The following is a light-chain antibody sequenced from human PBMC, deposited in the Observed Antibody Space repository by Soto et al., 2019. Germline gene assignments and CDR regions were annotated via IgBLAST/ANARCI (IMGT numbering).Light chain of an antibody. V-gene: IGLV1-47*01. Sequence: QSVLTQPPSVSATPGQRVTISCSGSSSNVGSHHVYWYQQFSGTAPKLLIYNNGQRPSGVPDRFSDSKSGTSAFLAISGLRYDDEGDYYCAVWDGSLGGRLFVGGTKLTVL. CDR1: SSNVGSHH. CDR3: AVWDGSLGGRL. CDR2: NNG. J-gene: IGLJ3*02.